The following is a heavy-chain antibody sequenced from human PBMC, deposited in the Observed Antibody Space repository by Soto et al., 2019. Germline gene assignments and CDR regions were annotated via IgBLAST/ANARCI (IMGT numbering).Heavy chain of an antibody. V-gene: IGHV1-8*01. Sequence: ASVKVSCKASGYSFTSLDINWVRQTAGQGLEWMGWVEPSTGRTGYAQKFQGRVTMTRDTSIDTAYMELTTLTSDDTAFYYCARGVSAGVDYWGQGTLVTVSS. CDR3: ARGVSAGVDY. CDR2: VEPSTGRT. CDR1: GYSFTSLD. D-gene: IGHD1-26*01. J-gene: IGHJ4*02.